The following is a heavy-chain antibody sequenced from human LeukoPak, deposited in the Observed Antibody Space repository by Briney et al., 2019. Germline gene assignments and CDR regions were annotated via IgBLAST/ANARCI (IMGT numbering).Heavy chain of an antibody. V-gene: IGHV1-69*04. CDR2: IIPILGIA. CDR1: GGTFSSYA. D-gene: IGHD3-22*01. Sequence: ASVKVSCKASGGTFSSYAISWVRQAPGQGLEWTGRIIPILGIANYAQKFQGRVTITADESTSTAYMELSSLRSEDTAVYYCARDSVSSGYYLGWFDPWGQGTLVTVSS. CDR3: ARDSVSSGYYLGWFDP. J-gene: IGHJ5*02.